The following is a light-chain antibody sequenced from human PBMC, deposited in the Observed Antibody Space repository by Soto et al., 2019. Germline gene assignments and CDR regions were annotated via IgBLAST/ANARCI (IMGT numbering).Light chain of an antibody. CDR3: MQALQSPWT. J-gene: IGKJ1*01. Sequence: DIVMTQSPLSLPVTPGEPASISCRSSQSLLHSNGFNYLDWYLQKPGQSPQLLISLGSNRASGVPDRFSGRWSGTNFTLKISRVEAEDVGVYYCMQALQSPWTFGQGTKVEIK. CDR2: LGS. V-gene: IGKV2-28*01. CDR1: QSLLHSNGFNY.